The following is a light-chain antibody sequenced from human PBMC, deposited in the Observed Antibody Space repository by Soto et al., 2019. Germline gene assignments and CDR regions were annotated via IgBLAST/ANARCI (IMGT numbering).Light chain of an antibody. CDR3: QQSYRLPLT. CDR1: QRISAF. CDR2: SAS. V-gene: IGKV1-39*01. J-gene: IGKJ4*01. Sequence: DIQMTQSPSSVSAFVGESVTITCHASQRISAFLNWYHQKPGKAPKLLIYSASYLQSGVPLNFSGSGSGTDFTLSIVTLQPEDSGTYFCQQSYRLPLTFGGGTKVEI.